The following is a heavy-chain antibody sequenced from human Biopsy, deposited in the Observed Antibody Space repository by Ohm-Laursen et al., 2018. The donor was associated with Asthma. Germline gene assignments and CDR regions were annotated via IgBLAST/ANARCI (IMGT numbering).Heavy chain of an antibody. CDR2: ISIYNGNT. Sequence: ATVKVPCKTSGYTFNSAGITWVRQAPGQGLEWMGWISIYNGNTKVAQKLQDRVTMITDTSTSTAYMELRSLRSDDTAVYFCARAVDYSHYYGIDVWGQGTTVTVS. CDR1: GYTFNSAG. V-gene: IGHV1-18*01. CDR3: ARAVDYSHYYGIDV. J-gene: IGHJ6*02. D-gene: IGHD3-10*01.